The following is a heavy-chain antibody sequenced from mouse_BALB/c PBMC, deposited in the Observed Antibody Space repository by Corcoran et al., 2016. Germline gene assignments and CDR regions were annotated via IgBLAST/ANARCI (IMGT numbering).Heavy chain of an antibody. V-gene: IGHV1S136*01. CDR1: GYTFTSYV. Sequence: EVQLQQSGPELVKPGASVKMSCKASGYTFTSYVMQWVKQKPGQGLEWIGYINPYNDGTKYNEKFKGKATLTSDKSSSTAYMELNSLTSEDSAVYYCARLYPGIAMDYWGQGTSVTVSS. J-gene: IGHJ4*01. CDR2: INPYNDGT. CDR3: ARLYPGIAMDY.